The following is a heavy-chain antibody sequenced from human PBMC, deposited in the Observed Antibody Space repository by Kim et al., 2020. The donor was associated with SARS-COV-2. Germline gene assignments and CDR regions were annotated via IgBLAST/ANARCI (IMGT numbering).Heavy chain of an antibody. CDR3: AKVAGRYFYYYGMDV. V-gene: IGHV3-9*01. J-gene: IGHJ6*02. Sequence: GGSLRLSCAASEFTFEDFTMHWVRQAPGKGLEWVSGIRWNSGGIGYADSVKGRFTISRDNAKNSLYLEMNSLRVEDSAVYYCAKVAGRYFYYYGMDVWGPGTTVSVSS. CDR2: IRWNSGGI. D-gene: IGHD6-19*01. CDR1: EFTFEDFT.